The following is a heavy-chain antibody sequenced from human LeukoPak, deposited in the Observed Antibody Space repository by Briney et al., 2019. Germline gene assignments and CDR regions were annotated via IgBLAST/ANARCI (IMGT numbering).Heavy chain of an antibody. J-gene: IGHJ4*02. D-gene: IGHD5-24*01. CDR3: ARQAGDGYNYDYFDY. CDR1: GGSISSYY. Sequence: ASETPSLTCTVSGGSISSYYWSWIRQPPGKGLEWIGYIYYSGSTNYNPSLKSRVTISVDTSKNQFSLKLSSVTAADTAVYYCARQAGDGYNYDYFDYWGQGTLVTVSS. CDR2: IYYSGST. V-gene: IGHV4-59*08.